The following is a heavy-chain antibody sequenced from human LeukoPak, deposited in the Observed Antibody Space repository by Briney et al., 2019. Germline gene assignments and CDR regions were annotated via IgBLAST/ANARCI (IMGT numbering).Heavy chain of an antibody. D-gene: IGHD3-3*01. CDR1: GGSISSSSYY. V-gene: IGHV4-39*07. CDR2: INHSGST. CDR3: ARGSRSIWYYYYMDV. Sequence: SETLSLTCTVSGGSISSSSYYWGWIRQPPGKGLEWIGEINHSGSTNYNPSLKSRVTISVDTSKNQFSLKLSSVTAADTAVYYCARGSRSIWYYYYMDVWGKGTTVTVSS. J-gene: IGHJ6*03.